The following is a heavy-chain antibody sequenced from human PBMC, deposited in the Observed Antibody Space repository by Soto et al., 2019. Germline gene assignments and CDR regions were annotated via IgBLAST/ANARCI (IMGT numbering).Heavy chain of an antibody. J-gene: IGHJ2*01. D-gene: IGHD2-15*01. CDR2: ISASTRNT. CDR1: GYTFSDYA. CDR3: VRCCCSVGSCYACWPFDL. Sequence: QVQLVQSGGEVKKPGASVKVSCQASGYTFSDYAISWVRQAPGQGLEWMGWISASTRNTDQAQNFQGRVIMTLDTSTSTPYMELRSLRSDDTAVYSWVRCCCSVGSCYACWPFDLWGRGTLGTVSA. V-gene: IGHV1-18*01.